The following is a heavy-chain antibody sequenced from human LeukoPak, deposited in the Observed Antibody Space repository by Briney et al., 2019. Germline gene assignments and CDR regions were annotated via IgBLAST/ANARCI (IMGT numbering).Heavy chain of an antibody. V-gene: IGHV3-33*01. D-gene: IGHD3-9*01. Sequence: GGSLRLSCAASGFTFSSYGMRWVRQAPGKGLEWVAVIWYDGSNKYYADSVTGRFTISRDNSKNTLYLQMNSLRAEDTAVYYCAREGIDILTGTQYYFDYWGQGTLVTVSS. CDR1: GFTFSSYG. CDR2: IWYDGSNK. J-gene: IGHJ4*02. CDR3: AREGIDILTGTQYYFDY.